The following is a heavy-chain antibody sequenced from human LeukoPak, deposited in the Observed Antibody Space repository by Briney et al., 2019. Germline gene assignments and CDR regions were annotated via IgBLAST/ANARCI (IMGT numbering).Heavy chain of an antibody. D-gene: IGHD4-17*01. CDR2: ISSSSYI. V-gene: IGHV3-21*01. Sequence: GGSLRLSCAASGFTFSSYSMNWVRQAPGKGLEWVSSISSSSYIYYADSVKGRFTISRDNAKNSLYLQMNSLRAEDTAVYYCARGDYGDYGGPYYFDYWGQGTLVTVSS. J-gene: IGHJ4*02. CDR1: GFTFSSYS. CDR3: ARGDYGDYGGPYYFDY.